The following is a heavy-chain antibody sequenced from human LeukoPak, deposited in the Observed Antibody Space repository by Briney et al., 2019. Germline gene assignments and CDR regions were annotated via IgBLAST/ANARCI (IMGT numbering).Heavy chain of an antibody. Sequence: SETLSLTCTVSGDSISSSSYYWGWIRQPPGKGLEWIGSISYSGSTYYNPSLKSRVTISVDTSKNQFSLKLSSVTAADTAVYYCARDVKRGYSYGRGFDYWGQGTLVTVSS. J-gene: IGHJ4*02. V-gene: IGHV4-39*07. CDR3: ARDVKRGYSYGRGFDY. CDR2: ISYSGST. D-gene: IGHD5-18*01. CDR1: GDSISSSSYY.